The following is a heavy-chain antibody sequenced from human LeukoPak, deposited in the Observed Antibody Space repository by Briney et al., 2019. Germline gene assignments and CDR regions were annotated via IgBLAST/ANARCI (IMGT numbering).Heavy chain of an antibody. J-gene: IGHJ6*04. CDR2: ISSSSSYI. V-gene: IGHV3-21*01. D-gene: IGHD3-10*01. Sequence: PGGSLRLSCAASGFTFSSYSMNWVRQAPGKGLEWVSSISSSSSYIYYADSVKGRFTISRDNAKNSLCLQMNSLRAEDTAVYYCARDGRDGSGSYYNYYYGMDVWGKGTTVTVSS. CDR1: GFTFSSYS. CDR3: ARDGRDGSGSYYNYYYGMDV.